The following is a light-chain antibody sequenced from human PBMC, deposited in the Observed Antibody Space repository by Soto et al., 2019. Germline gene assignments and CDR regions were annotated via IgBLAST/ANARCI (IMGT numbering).Light chain of an antibody. V-gene: IGLV2-14*03. CDR2: DVS. J-gene: IGLJ2*01. CDR1: SADICAFNY. Sequence: QSVLTQPASVSGSPGQSITISCAGTSADICAFNYVSWYQHHPGKAPKLLIYDVSDRPSGVSTRFSASKSANTASLTISGLQADDEADYYCSSYSTSSALVFGGGTKLTVL. CDR3: SSYSTSSALV.